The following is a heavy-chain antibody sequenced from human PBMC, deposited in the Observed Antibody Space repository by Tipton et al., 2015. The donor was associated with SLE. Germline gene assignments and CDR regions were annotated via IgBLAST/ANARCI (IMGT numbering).Heavy chain of an antibody. D-gene: IGHD6-19*01. V-gene: IGHV3-30*18. Sequence: SLRLSCAASGFTFSSYGMHWVRQAPGKGLEWVAVISYDGSNKYYADSVKGRFTISRDNSKNTLYLQMNSLRAEDTAVYYCAKDRSSGCLDYWGQGTPVTVSS. J-gene: IGHJ4*02. CDR3: AKDRSSGCLDY. CDR2: ISYDGSNK. CDR1: GFTFSSYG.